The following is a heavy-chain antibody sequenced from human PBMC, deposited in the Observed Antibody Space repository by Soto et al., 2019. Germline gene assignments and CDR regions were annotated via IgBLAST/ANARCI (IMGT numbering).Heavy chain of an antibody. CDR1: GGSISSYY. D-gene: IGHD6-13*01. CDR2: IYYSGST. Sequence: QVRLQESGPGLVKPSETLSLTCTVSGGSISSYYWSWIRQPPGKGLEWIGYIYYSGSTNYNPSLKSRVTISVDTSKNQFSLKLSSVTAADTAVYYCARDQTYTSSSKYGMDVWGQGTTVTVSS. CDR3: ARDQTYTSSSKYGMDV. J-gene: IGHJ6*02. V-gene: IGHV4-59*01.